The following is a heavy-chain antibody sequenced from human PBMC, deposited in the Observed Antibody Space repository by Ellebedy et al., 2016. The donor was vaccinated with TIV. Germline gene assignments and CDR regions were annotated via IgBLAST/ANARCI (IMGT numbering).Heavy chain of an antibody. V-gene: IGHV3-7*01. CDR2: TKQDESEK. CDR1: GFTFTSYW. J-gene: IGHJ4*02. CDR3: ARDQWLGRAYYFDY. D-gene: IGHD6-19*01. Sequence: GESLKVSCAASGFTFTSYWMTWVRQAPGKGLEWVANTKQDESEKYYVDSVKGRFTISRDNAKNSLYLQMNSLRPEDTAVYYCARDQWLGRAYYFDYWGQGTLLTVSS.